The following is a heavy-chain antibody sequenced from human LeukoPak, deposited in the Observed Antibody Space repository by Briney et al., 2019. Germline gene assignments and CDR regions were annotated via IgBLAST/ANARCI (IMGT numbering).Heavy chain of an antibody. Sequence: PGGSLRLSCAASGFTFSSYSMNWVRQAPGKGLEWVSSISSNSSYIYYADSVKGRFTTSRDNAKNSLYLQMNSLRAEDTAVYYCARHDWGVVYWYFDLWGRGTLVTVSS. V-gene: IGHV3-21*01. CDR2: ISSNSSYI. J-gene: IGHJ2*01. CDR3: ARHDWGVVYWYFDL. CDR1: GFTFSSYS. D-gene: IGHD7-27*01.